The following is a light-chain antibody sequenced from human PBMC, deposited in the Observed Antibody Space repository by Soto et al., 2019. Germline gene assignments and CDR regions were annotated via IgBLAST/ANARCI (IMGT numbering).Light chain of an antibody. J-gene: IGKJ1*01. CDR3: QKYNSAPRT. CDR1: QGISTY. Sequence: DIQMTQSPSSLSASVGDRVTITCRASQGISTYLAWYQQKPGKVPKRLIYAASTLQSGVPSRFSGSGSGTDFTLTISSMQTEDVATYYCQKYNSAPRTFGQGTKVEIQ. V-gene: IGKV1-27*01. CDR2: AAS.